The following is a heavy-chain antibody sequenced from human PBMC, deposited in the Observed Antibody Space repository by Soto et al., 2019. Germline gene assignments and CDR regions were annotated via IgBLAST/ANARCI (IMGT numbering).Heavy chain of an antibody. CDR1: GGSISSGDYY. CDR3: ARLLWFGEPNHFDY. Sequence: SETLSLTCTVSGGSISSGDYYWSWIRQPPGKGLEWIGYIYYSGSTYYNPSLKSRVTISVDTSKNQFSLKLSSVTAADTAVYYCARLLWFGEPNHFDYWGQGTLVTAPQ. V-gene: IGHV4-30-4*01. CDR2: IYYSGST. J-gene: IGHJ4*02. D-gene: IGHD3-10*01.